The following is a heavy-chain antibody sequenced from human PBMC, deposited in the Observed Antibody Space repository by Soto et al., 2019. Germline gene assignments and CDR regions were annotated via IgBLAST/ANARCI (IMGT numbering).Heavy chain of an antibody. Sequence: SETLSLTCAVYGGSFSGYYWSWIRQPPGKGLEWIGEINHSGSTNYNPSLKSRVTISVDTSKNQFSLKLSSVTAADTAVYYCARAPLGATVPLFDYWGQGTLVTVSS. CDR1: GGSFSGYY. D-gene: IGHD1-26*01. V-gene: IGHV4-34*01. J-gene: IGHJ4*02. CDR3: ARAPLGATVPLFDY. CDR2: INHSGST.